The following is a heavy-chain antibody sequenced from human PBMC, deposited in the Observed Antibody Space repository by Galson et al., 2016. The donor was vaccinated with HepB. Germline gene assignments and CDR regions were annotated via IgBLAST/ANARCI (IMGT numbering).Heavy chain of an antibody. D-gene: IGHD6-13*01. CDR3: ARSSSWYPYFFDY. CDR1: GFTVSHNY. J-gene: IGHJ4*02. Sequence: SLRLSCAASGFTVSHNYMTWVRQAPGKGLEWVSVIYSAGSGGSTFYADSVKGRFTISRDNAKNTLFLQINSLKAEDTAVYYCARSSSWYPYFFDYWGQGTLVTVSS. V-gene: IGHV3-53*01. CDR2: IYSAGSGGST.